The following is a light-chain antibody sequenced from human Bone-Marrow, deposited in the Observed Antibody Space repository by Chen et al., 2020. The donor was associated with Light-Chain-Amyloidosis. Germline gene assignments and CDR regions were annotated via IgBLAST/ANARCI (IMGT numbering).Light chain of an antibody. Sequence: QSALTHPASVSGSPGQSLTISCTGTSSDVGAYNYVSWYQQHPGKAPKLMIYDVSNRPSGVPYRFSGSKSGNTASLTISGLQAEDEADYHCRAYISSSTLVVFGGGTKLTVL. J-gene: IGLJ2*01. V-gene: IGLV2-14*01. CDR3: RAYISSSTLVV. CDR2: DVS. CDR1: SSDVGAYNY.